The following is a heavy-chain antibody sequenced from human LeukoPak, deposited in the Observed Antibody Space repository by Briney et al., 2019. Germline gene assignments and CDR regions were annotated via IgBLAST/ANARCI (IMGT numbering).Heavy chain of an antibody. Sequence: SGTLSLTCNVSGAAITSVGDIWSWMRQRPRKSLERVGYVHNSGRIYYTATLKSRVTISVDTSKSPYSLKVNSVTAAGTAVYYCARVCGAPAFYYSGIDVWGQGTTVTVSS. V-gene: IGHV4-31*03. CDR1: GAAITSVGDI. J-gene: IGHJ6*02. D-gene: IGHD2-21*01. CDR2: VHNSGRI. CDR3: ARVCGAPAFYYSGIDV.